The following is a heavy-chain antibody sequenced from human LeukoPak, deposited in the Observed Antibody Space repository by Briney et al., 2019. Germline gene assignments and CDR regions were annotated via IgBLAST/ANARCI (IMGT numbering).Heavy chain of an antibody. CDR3: ARGATGGSCDY. D-gene: IGHD2-8*02. CDR1: GGTFSSYA. V-gene: IGHV1-69*01. J-gene: IGHJ4*02. CDR2: IIPIFGTA. Sequence: SVKVSCKASGGTFSSYAISWVRQAPGQGLEWMGGIIPIFGTANYAQKFQGRVTITADESTSTAYMELRRLRSEDTAVYYCARGATGGSCDYWGQGTLVTVSS.